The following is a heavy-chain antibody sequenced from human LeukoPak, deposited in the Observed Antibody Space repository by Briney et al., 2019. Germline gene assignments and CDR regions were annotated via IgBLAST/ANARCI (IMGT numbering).Heavy chain of an antibody. CDR1: GGSFSGYY. CDR3: ARVGEWNYRNFDY. D-gene: IGHD1-7*01. J-gene: IGHJ4*02. V-gene: IGHV4-34*01. CDR2: INHSGST. Sequence: PSETLSLTCAVYGGSFSGYYWSWIRQPPGKGLEWIGEINHSGSTNYNPSLKSRVTISVDTSKNQFSLKLSSVTAADTAVYYCARVGEWNYRNFDYWGQGTLVTVSS.